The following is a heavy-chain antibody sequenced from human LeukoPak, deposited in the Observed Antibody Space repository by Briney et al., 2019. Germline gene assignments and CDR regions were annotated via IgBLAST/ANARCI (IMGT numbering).Heavy chain of an antibody. CDR2: IYTSGST. Sequence: SETLSLTCTVSGGSISSYYWSWIRQHAGKGLEWIGRIYTSGSTNYNPSLKRRVTMSVDTSKNQFSLKLSSVTAADTAVYYCATIAAAGNGILDYWGQGTLVTVSS. CDR3: ATIAAAGNGILDY. V-gene: IGHV4-4*07. J-gene: IGHJ4*02. CDR1: GGSISSYY. D-gene: IGHD6-13*01.